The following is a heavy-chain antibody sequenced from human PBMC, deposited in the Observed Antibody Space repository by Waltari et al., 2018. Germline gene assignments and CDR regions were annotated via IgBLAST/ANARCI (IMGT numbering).Heavy chain of an antibody. Sequence: QVQLVQSGSELKKPGASVKISCTASGYIFTSYAINWGRQAPGQGLELMGWIITSTGNPTYAQGFTGRFVFSLDTSVSTAYLEIHNLKAEDTAVYYCTREVVPAATIVVNWFDPWGQGTLVTVSS. CDR1: GYIFTSYA. D-gene: IGHD2-15*01. V-gene: IGHV7-4-1*01. CDR3: TREVVPAATIVVNWFDP. J-gene: IGHJ5*02. CDR2: IITSTGNP.